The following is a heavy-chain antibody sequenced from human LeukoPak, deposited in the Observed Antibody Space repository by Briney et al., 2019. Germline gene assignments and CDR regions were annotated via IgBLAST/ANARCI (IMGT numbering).Heavy chain of an antibody. CDR3: ARIPLGVVATGY. V-gene: IGHV1-2*02. Sequence: ASVKVSCKASGYTFTGYYMHWVRQAPGQGLEWMGWINPNSGGTNYAHQGRVTMTRDTSISTAYMELSRLKSDDTAVYYCARIPLGVVATGYWGQGTLVTVSS. CDR1: GYTFTGYY. CDR2: INPNSGGT. D-gene: IGHD5-12*01. J-gene: IGHJ4*02.